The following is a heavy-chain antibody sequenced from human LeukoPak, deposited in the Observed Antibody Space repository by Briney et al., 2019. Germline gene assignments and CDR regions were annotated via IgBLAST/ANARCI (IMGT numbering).Heavy chain of an antibody. D-gene: IGHD3-16*02. J-gene: IGHJ5*02. Sequence: ASVKVSCKASGYTFTSYAMNWVRQAPGQGLEWMGWINTNTGNPTYAQGFTGRFVFSLDTSVSTAYLQISSLKAEDTAVYYCARDLVRGELSSTEDDPWGQGTLVTVSS. CDR2: INTNTGNP. V-gene: IGHV7-4-1*02. CDR3: ARDLVRGELSSTEDDP. CDR1: GYTFTSYA.